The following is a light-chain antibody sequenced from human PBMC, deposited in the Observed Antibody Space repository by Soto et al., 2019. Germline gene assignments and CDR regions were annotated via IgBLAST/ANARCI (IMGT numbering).Light chain of an antibody. J-gene: IGKJ1*01. CDR1: ETVSTN. CDR2: DVS. Sequence: ETVLTQSSATLSVSPGERVTLSCRASETVSTNLAWYQQRPGQAPRLLIYDVSTGATGIPARFSGRRSGTEFTLTISSLQSEDFGVYYCQQYNSWPQTFGQGTKVYIK. V-gene: IGKV3-15*01. CDR3: QQYNSWPQT.